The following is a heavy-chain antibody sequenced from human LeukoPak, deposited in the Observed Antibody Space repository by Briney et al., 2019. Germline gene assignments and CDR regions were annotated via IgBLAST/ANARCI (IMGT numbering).Heavy chain of an antibody. CDR3: AREVSSVGANYFDY. V-gene: IGHV1-3*03. J-gene: IGHJ4*02. Sequence: ASVKVSCKASGYTFISYGISWVRQAPGQRLEWMGWINGENGNTKYSQELRGRVTFTSDSSATTVYMELSSLRSEDVAVYYCAREVSSVGANYFDYWGQGTLVTVSS. CDR2: INGENGNT. CDR1: GYTFISYG. D-gene: IGHD3-10*01.